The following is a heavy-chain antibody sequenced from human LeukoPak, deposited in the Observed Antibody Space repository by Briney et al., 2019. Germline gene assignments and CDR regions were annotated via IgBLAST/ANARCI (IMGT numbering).Heavy chain of an antibody. Sequence: GESLKISCKGSGYSFTSYWLGWVRQMPGKSLEWMGIIYPGDSDTRYNPSFEGQVTISADKYISTAYLQWSSLEASDTAIYYCARQGRDPYCDTTTCYRDYWGQGTLVTVSS. D-gene: IGHD2-2*02. J-gene: IGHJ4*02. CDR3: ARQGRDPYCDTTTCYRDY. CDR1: GYSFTSYW. V-gene: IGHV5-51*01. CDR2: IYPGDSDT.